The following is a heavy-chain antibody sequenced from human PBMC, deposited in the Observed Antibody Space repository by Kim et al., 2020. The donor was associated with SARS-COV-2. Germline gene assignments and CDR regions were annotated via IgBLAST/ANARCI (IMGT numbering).Heavy chain of an antibody. Sequence: SETLSLTRTVSGGSISSYYWSWIRQPPGKGLEWIGYIYYSGSTNYNPSLKSRVTISVDTSKNQFSLKLSSVTAADTAVYYCARVSWELLLFDYWGQGTLVTVSS. D-gene: IGHD1-26*01. CDR2: IYYSGST. J-gene: IGHJ4*02. V-gene: IGHV4-59*01. CDR3: ARVSWELLLFDY. CDR1: GGSISSYY.